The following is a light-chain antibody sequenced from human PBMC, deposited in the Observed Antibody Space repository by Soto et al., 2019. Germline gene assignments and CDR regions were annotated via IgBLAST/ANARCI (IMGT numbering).Light chain of an antibody. CDR2: GAS. CDR1: QGVDTY. V-gene: IGKV1-27*01. CDR3: QKYNSAPKT. J-gene: IGKJ1*01. Sequence: DIQMTQSPSSLAASVGDRVTITCRASQGVDTYLAWYQQKPGKVPKLLVYGASTLQSVVPTRFSGSGSWTDFTLTISSLQPEDVATYYCQKYNSAPKTFGQGTKAEIK.